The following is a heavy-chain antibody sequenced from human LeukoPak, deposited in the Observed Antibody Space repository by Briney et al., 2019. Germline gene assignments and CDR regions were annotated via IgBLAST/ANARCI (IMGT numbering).Heavy chain of an antibody. D-gene: IGHD6-13*01. CDR3: ASARPGIAAAGTPFDY. J-gene: IGHJ4*02. CDR2: INHSGST. CDR1: GGSFSGYY. Sequence: SETLSLTCAVYGGSFSGYYWSWLRQPPGKGLEWLGEINHSGSTNYNPSLKSRVTISVDTSKNQFSLKLSSVTAADTAVYYCASARPGIAAAGTPFDYWGQGTLVTVSS. V-gene: IGHV4-34*01.